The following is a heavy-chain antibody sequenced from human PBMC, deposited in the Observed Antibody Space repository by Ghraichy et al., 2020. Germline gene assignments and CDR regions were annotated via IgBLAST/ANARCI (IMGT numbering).Heavy chain of an antibody. CDR1: GFSLSTRAVG. Sequence: SGPTLVKPTQTLTLTCTFSGFSLSTRAVGVGWVRQPPGKALEWLAFIYWDDATYYNSSLRSRLTITKDTPKNQVVLTMTNMDPEDTGTYYCANGSGWLLDWWGQGTLVSVSS. CDR2: IYWDDAT. J-gene: IGHJ4*02. D-gene: IGHD6-19*01. CDR3: ANGSGWLLDW. V-gene: IGHV2-5*02.